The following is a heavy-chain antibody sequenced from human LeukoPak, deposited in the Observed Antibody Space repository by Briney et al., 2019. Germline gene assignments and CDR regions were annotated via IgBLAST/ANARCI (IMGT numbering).Heavy chain of an antibody. V-gene: IGHV1-8*01. CDR3: ARGYSGYGGPYYFDY. D-gene: IGHD5-12*01. CDR1: GYTFTSYD. Sequence: ASVKVSCKASGYTFTSYDINWVRQATGQGVEWMGWMNPNSGNTGYAQKFQGRVTMTRNTSISTAYMELSSLRSEDTAVYYCARGYSGYGGPYYFDYWGQGTLVTVSS. CDR2: MNPNSGNT. J-gene: IGHJ4*02.